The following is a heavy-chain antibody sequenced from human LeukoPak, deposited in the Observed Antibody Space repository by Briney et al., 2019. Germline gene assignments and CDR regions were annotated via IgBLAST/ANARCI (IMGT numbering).Heavy chain of an antibody. J-gene: IGHJ4*02. D-gene: IGHD3-16*01. CDR1: GFTFDDYA. V-gene: IGHV3-9*01. Sequence: GGSLRLSCAASGFTFDDYAMHWVRQAPGKGLEWVSGISWNSGSIGYADSVKGRFTISRDNAKNSLFLQMNSLRAEDTAVYYCARTLRGGGALDYWGQGTLVTVSS. CDR3: ARTLRGGGALDY. CDR2: ISWNSGSI.